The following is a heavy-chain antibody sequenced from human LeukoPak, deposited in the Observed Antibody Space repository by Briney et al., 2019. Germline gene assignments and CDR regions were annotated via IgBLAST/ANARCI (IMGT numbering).Heavy chain of an antibody. V-gene: IGHV3-21*01. CDR1: GFTFSSYS. Sequence: PGGSLRLSCAASGFTFSSYSMNWVRQAPGKGLEWVSSISSSSSYIYYADSVKGRFTISRDNAKNSLYLQMNSLRAEDTAVYYCARGKGIAVAGLDYWGQGTLVTVSS. CDR3: ARGKGIAVAGLDY. J-gene: IGHJ4*02. D-gene: IGHD6-19*01. CDR2: ISSSSSYI.